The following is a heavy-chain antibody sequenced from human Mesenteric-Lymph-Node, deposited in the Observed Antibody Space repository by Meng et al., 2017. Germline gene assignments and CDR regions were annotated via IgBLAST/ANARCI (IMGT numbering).Heavy chain of an antibody. J-gene: IGHJ4*02. V-gene: IGHV1-18*01. D-gene: IGHD6-19*01. CDR1: GGTFSSYA. CDR3: ARSQWLAEFDY. Sequence: ASVKVSCKASGGTFSSYAISWVRQAPGQGLEWMGWISAYNGNTNYAQKLQGRVTMTTDTSTSTAYMELRSLRSDDTAVYYCARSQWLAEFDYWGQGTLVTVAS. CDR2: ISAYNGNT.